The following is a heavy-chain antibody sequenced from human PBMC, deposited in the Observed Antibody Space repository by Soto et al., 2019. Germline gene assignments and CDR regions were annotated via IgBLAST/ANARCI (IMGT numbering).Heavy chain of an antibody. CDR1: GGSISSSSYY. D-gene: IGHD6-19*01. V-gene: IGHV4-39*01. CDR3: AGITVAGAYNWFDP. Sequence: PSETLSLTCTVSGGSISSSSYYWGWIRQPPGKGLEWIGSIYYSGSTYYNPSLKSRVTISVDTSKNQFSLKLSSVTAADTAVYYCAGITVAGAYNWFDPWGQGTLVTVSS. CDR2: IYYSGST. J-gene: IGHJ5*02.